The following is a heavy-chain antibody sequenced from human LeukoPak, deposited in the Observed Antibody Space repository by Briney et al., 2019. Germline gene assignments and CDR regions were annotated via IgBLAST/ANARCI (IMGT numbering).Heavy chain of an antibody. CDR2: ISSSGSFI. CDR1: GFTFRDYY. V-gene: IGHV3-11*01. CDR3: VRSAKSGGRFDF. Sequence: SGGSLRLSCAAFGFTFRDYYMTWIRQAPGKGLEYVSYISSSGSFIYYPDSVRGRFTVSRDNAKNSLYLQMGSLRAEDTAVYYCVRSAKSGGRFDFWGQGTLVTVSA. D-gene: IGHD3-10*01. J-gene: IGHJ4*02.